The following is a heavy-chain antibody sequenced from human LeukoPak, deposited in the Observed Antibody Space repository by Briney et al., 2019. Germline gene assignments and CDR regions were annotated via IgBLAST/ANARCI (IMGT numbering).Heavy chain of an antibody. CDR3: ARGDVVVSAAVRFDP. J-gene: IGHJ5*02. D-gene: IGHD2-2*01. CDR2: ISAHNGKT. Sequence: AASVKVSCKASGYTFTSYGITWVRQAPGQGLERMGWISAHNGKTNYAQKFQGRVTMTTGTYTRTAYMELRSLRSDDTAVYYCARGDVVVSAAVRFDPWGQGTLVTVSS. V-gene: IGHV1-18*01. CDR1: GYTFTSYG.